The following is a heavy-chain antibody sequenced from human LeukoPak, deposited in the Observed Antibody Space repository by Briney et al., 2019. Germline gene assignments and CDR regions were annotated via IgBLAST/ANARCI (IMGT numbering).Heavy chain of an antibody. CDR3: ARGGLFPHDFGMDV. Sequence: SQTLSLTCTVSGGSISSGGYYWSWIRQHPGKGLEWIGYIYYSGSTYYNPSLKSRVTISVDTSKNQFSLKLSSVTAADTAVYYCARGGLFPHDFGMDVWGQGTTVTVSS. V-gene: IGHV4-31*03. CDR1: GGSISSGGYY. J-gene: IGHJ6*02. CDR2: IYYSGST. D-gene: IGHD3-10*02.